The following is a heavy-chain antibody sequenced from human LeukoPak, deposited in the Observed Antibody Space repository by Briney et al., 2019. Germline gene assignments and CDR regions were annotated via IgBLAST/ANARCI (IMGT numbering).Heavy chain of an antibody. Sequence: GGSLRFSCAASGFTFTTYWMHWVRQAPGKGLMWVSRINTAGSTVYADPVKGRFTISRDNAKNMVYLQMNSLRAEDTAVYYCASFRDTDNWGRGTMVTVSS. V-gene: IGHV3-74*01. CDR1: GFTFTTYW. J-gene: IGHJ3*01. D-gene: IGHD2-21*01. CDR3: ASFRDTDN. CDR2: INTAGST.